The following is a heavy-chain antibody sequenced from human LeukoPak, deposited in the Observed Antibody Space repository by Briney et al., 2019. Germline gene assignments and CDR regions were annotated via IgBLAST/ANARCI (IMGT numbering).Heavy chain of an antibody. CDR2: ISSSSSNI. J-gene: IGHJ4*02. CDR1: GFTFSSYS. Sequence: PGGSLRLSCAASGFTFSSYSMNWVRQAPGKGLEWVSSISSSSSNIYYADSVKGRFTISRDNAKNSLYLQMNSLRAEDTAVYYCARTYYYDSSGYYYYWGQGTLVTVSS. CDR3: ARTYYYDSSGYYYY. V-gene: IGHV3-21*01. D-gene: IGHD3-22*01.